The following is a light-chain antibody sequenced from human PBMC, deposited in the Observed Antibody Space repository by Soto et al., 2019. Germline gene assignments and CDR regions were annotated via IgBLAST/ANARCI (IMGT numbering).Light chain of an antibody. CDR3: LQHNTYPRT. CDR1: QGIGND. CDR2: TTS. V-gene: IGKV1-17*01. J-gene: IGKJ4*02. Sequence: DIQMTQSQSSLSASVGDGVTITCRASQGIGNDLNWYQQKPGKAPKRLIFTTSNLQNGVPSRFSGSGFGTEFTLTITSLQPEDFATYYCLQHNTYPRTFGGGTKVDIK.